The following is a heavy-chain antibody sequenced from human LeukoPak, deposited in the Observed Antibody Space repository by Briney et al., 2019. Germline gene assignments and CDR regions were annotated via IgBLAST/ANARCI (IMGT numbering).Heavy chain of an antibody. V-gene: IGHV3-23*01. CDR2: ITSSGIT. CDR3: AKDFRSLLWFGELLVGWFDL. D-gene: IGHD3-10*01. Sequence: PGGTLRLSCAASGFTFSNYGMNWVRQAPGKGLEWVSGITSSGITYYADSVKGRFTISRDNSKNTLYLQMNSLRAEDTAVYYCAKDFRSLLWFGELLVGWFDLWGQGTLVTVSS. J-gene: IGHJ5*02. CDR1: GFTFSNYG.